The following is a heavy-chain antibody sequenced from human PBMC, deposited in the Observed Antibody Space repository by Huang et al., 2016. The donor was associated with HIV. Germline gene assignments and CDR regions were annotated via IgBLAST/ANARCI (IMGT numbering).Heavy chain of an antibody. CDR2: INDSGAT. Sequence: QVHLQQWGAGLLKPSETLTLTCAVSGASFTGNYWTWIRQTPGQGLEWIGEINDSGATIYNPSLESRVTISIDRSKKKFSLRLSSMTAADTAVYYCARQWVLLDYLMGMDVWGQGTTVIVSS. CDR3: ARQWVLLDYLMGMDV. CDR1: GASFTGNY. V-gene: IGHV4-34*01. J-gene: IGHJ6*02. D-gene: IGHD3-3*01.